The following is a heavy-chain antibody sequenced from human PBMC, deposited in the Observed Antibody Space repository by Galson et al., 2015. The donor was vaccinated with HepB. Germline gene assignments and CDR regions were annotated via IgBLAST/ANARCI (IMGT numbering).Heavy chain of an antibody. D-gene: IGHD1-26*01. V-gene: IGHV3-7*03. CDR2: IKEDGSQN. CDR1: GFTFSSYW. Sequence: SLRLSCAASGFTFSSYWMSWVRQAPGRGLEWVANIKEDGSQNYYVDSVKGRFTISRDNAKNSLYLQMNNLRVEDTALYFCARDRPLGSYDNWGQGTLVTVSS. J-gene: IGHJ4*02. CDR3: ARDRPLGSYDN.